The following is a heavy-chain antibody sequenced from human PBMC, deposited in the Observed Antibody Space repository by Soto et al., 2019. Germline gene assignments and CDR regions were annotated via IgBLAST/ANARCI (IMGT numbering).Heavy chain of an antibody. CDR2: IKSDGSGT. Sequence: LRLSCAASGLPFTNFWMHWVRQAPGEGLVWVSRIKSDGSGTRYAESVKGRFTISRDNAKNTLYLQMNSLRVEDTAVYYCENSYWPVGNYWGQGIPVTVSS. CDR3: ENSYWPVGNY. D-gene: IGHD1-26*01. CDR1: GLPFTNFW. V-gene: IGHV3-74*01. J-gene: IGHJ4*02.